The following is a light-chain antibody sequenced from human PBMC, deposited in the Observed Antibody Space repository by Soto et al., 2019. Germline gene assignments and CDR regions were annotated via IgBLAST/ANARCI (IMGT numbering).Light chain of an antibody. J-gene: IGKJ3*01. V-gene: IGKV1-33*01. CDR3: QKCDYLPI. CDR2: DAS. Sequence: DIQMTQSPSSLSASVGERVAITCQASHDITSYLNWYQHKPGKAPKLLIYDASILEAGVPSRFSGSGSGTHFTFTISSLQPEDVATYYCQKCDYLPIFGPGTTVDFK. CDR1: HDITSY.